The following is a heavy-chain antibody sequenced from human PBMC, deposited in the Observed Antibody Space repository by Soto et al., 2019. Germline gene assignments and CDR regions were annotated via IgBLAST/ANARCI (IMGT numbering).Heavy chain of an antibody. V-gene: IGHV2-5*02. J-gene: IGHJ4*02. D-gene: IGHD6-13*01. CDR3: ARFPHLDSSSWYFDY. CDR1: GFSLSTSGVG. Sequence: QITLKESGPTLVKPTQTLTLTCTFSGFSLSTSGVGVGWIRQPRGKALEWLALIYWDDDKRYSPSLKSRLTITKDTSKNQVVLTMTNMDPVDTATYYCARFPHLDSSSWYFDYWGQGTLVTVSS. CDR2: IYWDDDK.